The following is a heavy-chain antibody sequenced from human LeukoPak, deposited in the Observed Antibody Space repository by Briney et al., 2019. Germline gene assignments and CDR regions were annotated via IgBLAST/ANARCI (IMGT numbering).Heavy chain of an antibody. CDR1: GFTYSSYA. CDR2: ISGSGGST. D-gene: IGHD6-19*01. V-gene: IGHV3-23*01. CDR3: AKDPEYSSGWYLDY. Sequence: GGSLRLSCAASGFTYSSYAMSWVRQAPGKGLEWVSAISGSGGSTYYAASVKGRFTISRDNSKNTLYLQMNSLRAEDTAVYYCAKDPEYSSGWYLDYWGQGTLVTVSS. J-gene: IGHJ4*02.